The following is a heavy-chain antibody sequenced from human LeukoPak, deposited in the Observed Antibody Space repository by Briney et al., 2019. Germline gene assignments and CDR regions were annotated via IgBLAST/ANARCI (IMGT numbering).Heavy chain of an antibody. V-gene: IGHV1-8*01. CDR1: GYTFTSYD. CDR3: ARGVKDGSGSCYHDY. Sequence: ASVRDSCKASGYTFTSYDINWVRQATGQGLEWMGWMNPNRGNTGYAQKFQGRVTMTRNTTKSTAYMEVSSLRSGDTAVYYCARGVKDGSGSCYHDYWGQGTLVTVSS. J-gene: IGHJ4*02. CDR2: MNPNRGNT. D-gene: IGHD3-10*01.